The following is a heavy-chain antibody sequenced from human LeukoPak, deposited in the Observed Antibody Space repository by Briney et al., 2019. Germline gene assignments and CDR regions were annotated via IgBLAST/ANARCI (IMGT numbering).Heavy chain of an antibody. CDR3: ARAVDYVWGSFLPDY. D-gene: IGHD3-16*01. Sequence: PSETLSLTCTVSGGSISDYYWSWIRQPPGKGLEWIGYIYYSRSTNYNPSLKSRVTISVDTSKNQFSLKLSSVTAADTAVYYCARAVDYVWGSFLPDYWGQGTLVTVSS. V-gene: IGHV4-59*01. CDR1: GGSISDYY. J-gene: IGHJ4*02. CDR2: IYYSRST.